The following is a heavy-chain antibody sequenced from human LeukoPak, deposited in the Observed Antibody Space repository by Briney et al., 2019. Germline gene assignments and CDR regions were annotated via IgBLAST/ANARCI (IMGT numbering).Heavy chain of an antibody. CDR2: ISAYNGNT. CDR1: GYTFTSYG. D-gene: IGHD3-22*01. J-gene: IGHJ4*02. Sequence: ASVKVSCKASGYTFTSYGISWVRQAPGQGLEWMGWISAYNGNTNYAQKFQGRVTITTDESTSTAYMELSSLRSEDTAVYYCARYYYDSSGSPFDYWGQGTLVTVSS. V-gene: IGHV1-18*01. CDR3: ARYYYDSSGSPFDY.